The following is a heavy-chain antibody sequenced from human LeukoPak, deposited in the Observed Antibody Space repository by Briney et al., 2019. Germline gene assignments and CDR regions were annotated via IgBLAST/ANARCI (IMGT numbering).Heavy chain of an antibody. CDR1: GGTFSSYA. CDR3: ARAKQLVSYYYYMDV. Sequence: ASVKVSCKASGGTFSSYAISWVRQAPGQGLEWMGGIIPIFGTANYAQKFQGRVTITADESTSTAYMELSSLRSEDTAVYYCARAKQLVSYYYYMDVWGKGTTVTVSS. J-gene: IGHJ6*03. D-gene: IGHD6-13*01. V-gene: IGHV1-69*13. CDR2: IIPIFGTA.